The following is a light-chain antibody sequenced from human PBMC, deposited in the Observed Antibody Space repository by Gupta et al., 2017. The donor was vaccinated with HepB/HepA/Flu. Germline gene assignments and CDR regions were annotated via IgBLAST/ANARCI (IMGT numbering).Light chain of an antibody. V-gene: IGKV1-8*01. CDR1: QDISYF. J-gene: IGKJ4*01. CDR2: STS. CDR3: QHEDKSPFP. Sequence: AFRLTQSPSSISASTGDTVTITCRASQDISYFLAWYQQKPGKAPNLLIYSTSTLQNGVPSRFSGGGSGTDFTLTITSLQSEDFATYYCQHEDKSPFPFGRGTKVDIK.